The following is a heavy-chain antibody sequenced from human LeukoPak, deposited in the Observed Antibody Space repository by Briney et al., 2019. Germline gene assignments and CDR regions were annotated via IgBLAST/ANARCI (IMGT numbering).Heavy chain of an antibody. D-gene: IGHD4-17*01. CDR2: ITTTSDYI. CDR3: AKVADYGDYAPLGH. Sequence: GGSLRLSCAASGFSFSSYAMTWVRQAPGKGLQWVSSITTTSDYIYYSDSVKGRFTISRDNAKNSLYLQMNSLRAEDTAVYYCAKVADYGDYAPLGHWGQGPLVTVSS. V-gene: IGHV3-21*01. CDR1: GFSFSSYA. J-gene: IGHJ4*01.